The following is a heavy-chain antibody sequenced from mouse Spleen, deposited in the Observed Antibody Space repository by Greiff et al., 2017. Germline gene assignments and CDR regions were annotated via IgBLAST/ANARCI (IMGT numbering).Heavy chain of an antibody. CDR2: INPSTGYT. Sequence: ESGAELAKPGASVKMSCKASGYTFTSYWMHWVKQRPGQGLEWIGYINPSTGYTEYNQKFKDKATLTADKSSSTAYMQLSSLTSEDSAVYYCARRYYAMDYWGQGTSVTVSS. CDR1: GYTFTSYW. CDR3: ARRYYAMDY. J-gene: IGHJ4*01. V-gene: IGHV1-7*01.